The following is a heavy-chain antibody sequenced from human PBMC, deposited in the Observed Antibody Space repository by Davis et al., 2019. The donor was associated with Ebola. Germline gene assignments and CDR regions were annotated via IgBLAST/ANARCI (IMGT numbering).Heavy chain of an antibody. CDR3: ARDLPGGDWYFDL. CDR1: GFTFSSYD. Sequence: GGSLRLSCAASGFTFSSYDMTWVRQAPGKGLEWVAVISYDGSNKYYADSVKGRFTISRDNSKNTLYLQMSSLRAEDTAVYYCARDLPGGDWYFDLWGRGTLVTVSS. D-gene: IGHD1-14*01. J-gene: IGHJ2*01. CDR2: ISYDGSNK. V-gene: IGHV3-30*03.